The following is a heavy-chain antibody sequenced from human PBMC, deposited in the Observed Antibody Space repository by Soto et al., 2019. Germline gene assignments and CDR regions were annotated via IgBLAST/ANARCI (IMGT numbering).Heavy chain of an antibody. Sequence: TLSLTCSVSGGSIREGGYYWAWIRQRPGKGLEWMGFIYFTGKTNYNPSFESRLSMSVDMSRSQLSLRLTSVTAADTAVYFCAKDPSPQTTQAVTPGWFDPCGPGILVTVSS. CDR1: GGSIREGGYY. V-gene: IGHV4-31*03. D-gene: IGHD6-25*01. CDR3: AKDPSPQTTQAVTPGWFDP. CDR2: IYFTGKT. J-gene: IGHJ5*02.